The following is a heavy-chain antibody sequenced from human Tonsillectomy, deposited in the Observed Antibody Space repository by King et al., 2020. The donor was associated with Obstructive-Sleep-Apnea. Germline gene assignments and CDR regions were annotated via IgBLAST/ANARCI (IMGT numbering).Heavy chain of an antibody. CDR2: IRSKADSYAT. J-gene: IGHJ4*02. D-gene: IGHD2-21*02. CDR3: TRRGVVTASFDY. V-gene: IGHV3-73*02. CDR1: GFTFSGSA. Sequence: VQLVESGGGLVQPGGSLKLSCAASGFTFSGSAMHWVRQASGKGLEWVGRIRSKADSYATAYAASVKGRVTISRDDSKNTAYLQMNSLKTEDTAVYYCTRRGVVTASFDYWGQGTLVTVSS.